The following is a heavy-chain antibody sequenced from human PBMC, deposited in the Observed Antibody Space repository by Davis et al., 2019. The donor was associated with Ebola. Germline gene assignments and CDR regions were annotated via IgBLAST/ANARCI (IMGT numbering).Heavy chain of an antibody. J-gene: IGHJ5*02. V-gene: IGHV4-31*03. CDR1: GGSISSGGYY. CDR2: IYYTGST. Sequence: PSETLSLTCTVSGGSISSGGYYWSWIRQHPGKGLEWIGYIYYTGSTYYNPSPKSRVTISIDTSKNQFSLRLSSVTAADTAMYYCAREVPEGRGWFDPWGQGTLVTVSS. CDR3: AREVPEGRGWFDP.